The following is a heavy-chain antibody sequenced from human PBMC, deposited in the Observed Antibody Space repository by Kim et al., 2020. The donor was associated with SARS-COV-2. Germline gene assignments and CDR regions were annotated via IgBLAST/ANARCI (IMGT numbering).Heavy chain of an antibody. CDR2: ISYDGNNK. Sequence: GGSLRLSCAASGFTFSTSAIHWVRQAPGKGLEWVTVISYDGNNKYYADSVKGRFTISRDNSKNTLYLQMNSLRAEDTAVYYCARANFWIGLSDYFHSWG. CDR3: ARANFWIGLSDYFHS. CDR1: GFTFSTSA. J-gene: IGHJ4*01. D-gene: IGHD3-3*01. V-gene: IGHV3-30-3*01.